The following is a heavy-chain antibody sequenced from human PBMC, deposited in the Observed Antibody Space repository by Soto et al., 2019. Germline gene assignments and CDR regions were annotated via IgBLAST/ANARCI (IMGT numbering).Heavy chain of an antibody. V-gene: IGHV4-39*01. J-gene: IGHJ6*02. CDR3: ARHNGPLYVGYYYDMDV. Sequence: CTVSGGSISSSSYYWGWIRQPPGKGLEWIGSIYYSGYTYYNPSLKSRVTISVDTSKNQFSLRLSSVTAADTAVYYCARHNGPLYVGYYYDMDVWGQGTTVTVSS. D-gene: IGHD3-16*01. CDR2: IYYSGYT. CDR1: GGSISSSSYY.